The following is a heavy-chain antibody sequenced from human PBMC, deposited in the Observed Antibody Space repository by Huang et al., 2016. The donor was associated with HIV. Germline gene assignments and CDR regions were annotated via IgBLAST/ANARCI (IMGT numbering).Heavy chain of an antibody. J-gene: IGHJ4*02. CDR3: GGSSGYWSFDY. V-gene: IGHV1-18*04. Sequence: QVQLVQSGGEVKKPGASVKVSCKASDYTFTSYGISWVRQAPGQGLEWMGWISTNNGDTNYAQKFQGRVTMTTDTSTSTAYMELRSLRSDDTAVYYCGGSSGYWSFDYRGQGTLVTVSS. CDR1: DYTFTSYG. D-gene: IGHD3-22*01. CDR2: ISTNNGDT.